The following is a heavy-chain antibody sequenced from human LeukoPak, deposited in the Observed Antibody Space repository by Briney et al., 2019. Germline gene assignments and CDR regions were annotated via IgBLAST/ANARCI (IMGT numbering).Heavy chain of an antibody. Sequence: PGTSLRLSCAMSGFPFSQHGYHWVRQAPGKGLEWTAVIWVDATRKYYADSVEGRFTISRDNSKSTLYLQIDSLRPEDTAVYYCVAVLVPAAFWHFDVWGRGTQVTVSS. V-gene: IGHV3-33*01. CDR3: VAVLVPAAFWHFDV. J-gene: IGHJ2*01. D-gene: IGHD2-2*01. CDR2: IWVDATRK. CDR1: GFPFSQHG.